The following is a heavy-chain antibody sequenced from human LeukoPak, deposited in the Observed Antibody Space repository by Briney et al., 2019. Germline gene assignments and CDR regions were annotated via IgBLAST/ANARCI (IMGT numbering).Heavy chain of an antibody. V-gene: IGHV3-30-3*01. J-gene: IGHJ4*02. D-gene: IGHD4-17*01. Sequence: GRSLRLSCAASGFTFSSYAMHWVRQAPGKGLEWVAVISYDGSNKYYADSVKGRFTISRDNSKNTLYLQMNSLRAEDTAVYYCARDDYGDYGLLDFWGQGTLVTVSS. CDR1: GFTFSSYA. CDR3: ARDDYGDYGLLDF. CDR2: ISYDGSNK.